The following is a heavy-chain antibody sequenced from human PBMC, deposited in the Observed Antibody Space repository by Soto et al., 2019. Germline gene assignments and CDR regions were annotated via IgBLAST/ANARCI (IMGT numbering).Heavy chain of an antibody. CDR1: GDTISTGGYT. CDR2: TYHSGNP. CDR3: ARLYPSYDFLTGSQIYAFDI. J-gene: IGHJ3*02. Sequence: SETLSLTCDVSGDTISTGGYTWAWIRQPPGKALEWIGHTYHSGNPYYNPSLKSRVIISVDRSKNQFSLKVRSVTAADTAVFYCARLYPSYDFLTGSQIYAFDICGQGTMVTVS. D-gene: IGHD3-9*01. V-gene: IGHV4-30-2*01.